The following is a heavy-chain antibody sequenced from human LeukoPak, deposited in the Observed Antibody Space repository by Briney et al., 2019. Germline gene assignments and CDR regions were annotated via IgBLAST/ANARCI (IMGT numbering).Heavy chain of an antibody. V-gene: IGHV3-33*01. J-gene: IGHJ4*02. D-gene: IGHD4-17*01. Sequence: GGSLRLSCETSGFTFSRSHMHWRRQAPGKGQEWVCFFWFDGVTTNYADSVRGRFTISRDNSENMLYLQMKSLRAEDTAMYYCARENYADSGGNDYWGQGTLVTVSS. CDR2: FWFDGVTT. CDR3: ARENYADSGGNDY. CDR1: GFTFSRSH.